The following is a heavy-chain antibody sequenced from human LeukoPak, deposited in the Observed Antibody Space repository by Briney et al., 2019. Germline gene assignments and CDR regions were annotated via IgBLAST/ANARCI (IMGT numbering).Heavy chain of an antibody. CDR3: ARVPYQQPPTGGYNDV. D-gene: IGHD2-2*01. Sequence: SETLSLTCAVYGGSFSDYYWGWIRQSPGKGLEWIGEIHHSGSTNYNPSLKSRVTISVDTSANQFSLNLRSVTAAGTAVYYCARVPYQQPPTGGYNDVWGKGTTVTVSS. V-gene: IGHV4-34*01. CDR2: IHHSGST. CDR1: GGSFSDYY. J-gene: IGHJ6*04.